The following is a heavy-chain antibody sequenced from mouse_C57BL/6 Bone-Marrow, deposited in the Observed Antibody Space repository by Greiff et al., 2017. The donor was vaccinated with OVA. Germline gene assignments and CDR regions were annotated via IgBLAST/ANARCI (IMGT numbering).Heavy chain of an antibody. CDR2: ISYDGSN. CDR1: GYSITSGYY. CDR3: ARGEGVFIPGAMDY. D-gene: IGHD1-1*01. Sequence: EVQRVESGPGLVKPSQSLSLTCSVTGYSITSGYYWNWIRQFPGNKLEWMGYISYDGSNNYNPSLKNRISITRDTSKNQFFLKLNSVTTEDTATYYCARGEGVFIPGAMDYWGQGTSVTVSS. J-gene: IGHJ4*01. V-gene: IGHV3-6*01.